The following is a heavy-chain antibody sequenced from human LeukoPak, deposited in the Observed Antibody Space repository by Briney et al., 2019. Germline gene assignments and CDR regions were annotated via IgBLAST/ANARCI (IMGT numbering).Heavy chain of an antibody. J-gene: IGHJ4*02. CDR3: AKAPSDYGDYSYYLDY. Sequence: PGGSLRLSCAASGFTFSNCDIHWVRQAPGKGLEWVAVISFDGNDKYYADSVKGRFSISRDNSRNTLYLKMKSLSFEDTAVYYCAKAPSDYGDYSYYLDYWGQGTLVTVSS. CDR2: ISFDGNDK. D-gene: IGHD4-17*01. CDR1: GFTFSNCD. V-gene: IGHV3-30*18.